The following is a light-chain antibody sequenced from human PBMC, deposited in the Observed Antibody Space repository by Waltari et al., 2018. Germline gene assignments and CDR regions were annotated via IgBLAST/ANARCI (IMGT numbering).Light chain of an antibody. V-gene: IGKV3-11*01. Sequence: EIVLTQSPATLSLSPGERATPPCRASQSVNPFLAWYQQKPGQAPRLLIYDASNRATGIPARFSGSGSGTDFTLTISSLEPEDFAVYYCQQRYNWPPLTFGGGTKVEIK. CDR3: QQRYNWPPLT. CDR1: QSVNPF. CDR2: DAS. J-gene: IGKJ4*01.